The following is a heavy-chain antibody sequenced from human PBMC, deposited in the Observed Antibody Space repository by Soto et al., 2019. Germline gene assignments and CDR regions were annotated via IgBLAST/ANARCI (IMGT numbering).Heavy chain of an antibody. J-gene: IGHJ4*02. CDR1: GFTFSDYA. Sequence: EVQLVQSGGGLVKPGESLRLSCVASGFTFSDYALSWVRQAPGKGLEWVSSISSSSRYIYYGDSVKGRFTISRDNARNSLYLQMNSLRAEDSAVYYCARGYYYDSRGYYYWGQGTLVTVSS. CDR3: ARGYYYDSRGYYY. V-gene: IGHV3-21*01. CDR2: ISSSSRYI. D-gene: IGHD3-22*01.